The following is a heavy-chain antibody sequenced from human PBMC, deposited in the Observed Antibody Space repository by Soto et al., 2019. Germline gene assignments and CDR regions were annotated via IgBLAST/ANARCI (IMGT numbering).Heavy chain of an antibody. J-gene: IGHJ6*03. CDR1: GGSISSYY. CDR2: IYYSGST. CDR3: ARAPTVTISAYYYYYYMDV. Sequence: QVQLQESGPGLVKPSETLSLTCTVSGGSISSYYWSWIRQPPGKGLEWIGYIYYSGSTNYNPSLRGRVTISVDTSKNQFSLKLSSVTAADTAVYYCARAPTVTISAYYYYYYMDVWGKGTTVTVSS. D-gene: IGHD4-17*01. V-gene: IGHV4-59*01.